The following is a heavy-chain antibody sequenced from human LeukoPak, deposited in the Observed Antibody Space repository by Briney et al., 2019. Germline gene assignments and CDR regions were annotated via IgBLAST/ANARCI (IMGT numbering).Heavy chain of an antibody. CDR1: GFTFSEYW. V-gene: IGHV3-74*01. CDR2: INSDESST. Sequence: GSLRLSCAASGFTFSEYWMHWVRQTPGKGLVWVSRINSDESSTNYADSVKGRFTISGDNAKNTMYLQMNSLRVEDTAVYYCARGGVFGRNGMDVWGQGTTVTV. CDR3: ARGGVFGRNGMDV. D-gene: IGHD6-13*01. J-gene: IGHJ6*02.